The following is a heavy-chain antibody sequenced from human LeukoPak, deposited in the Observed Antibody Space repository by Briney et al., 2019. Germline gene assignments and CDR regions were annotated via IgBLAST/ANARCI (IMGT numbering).Heavy chain of an antibody. CDR1: GGSFSGYY. J-gene: IGHJ4*02. Sequence: SETLSLTCAVYGGSFSGYYWSWIRQPPGKGLEWIGEINHSGSTNYNPSLKSRVTISVDTSKNQFSLKLNSVTAADTAVYYCARGLVGATPYFDYWGQGTLVTVSS. D-gene: IGHD1-26*01. CDR2: INHSGST. V-gene: IGHV4-34*01. CDR3: ARGLVGATPYFDY.